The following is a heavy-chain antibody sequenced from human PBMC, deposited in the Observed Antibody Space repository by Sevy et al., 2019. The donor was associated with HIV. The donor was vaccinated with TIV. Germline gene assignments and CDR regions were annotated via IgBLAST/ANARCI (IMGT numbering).Heavy chain of an antibody. CDR2: IRYDGSNK. Sequence: AGSLRLSCAASGFTFSSYGMHWVRQAPGKALEWVAFIRYDGSNKYYADSVKGRFTISRDNSKNTLYLQMNSLRAEDTAVYYCAKDTNYDFWSGYYLNWGQGTLVTVSS. V-gene: IGHV3-30*02. J-gene: IGHJ4*02. CDR3: AKDTNYDFWSGYYLN. D-gene: IGHD3-3*01. CDR1: GFTFSSYG.